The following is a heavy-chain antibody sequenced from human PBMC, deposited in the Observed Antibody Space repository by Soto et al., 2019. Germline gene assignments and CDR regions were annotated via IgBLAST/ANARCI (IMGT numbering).Heavy chain of an antibody. Sequence: QVQLVQSGAEVKNPGASVKVSCKASGYTFTSYGISWVRQAPGQGLEWMGWISAYNGNTNYAQKLQGRVTMTTDTSTSTAYMERRSLRSDDTAVYYCARDSPGYSYGHPLGYWCQGTLVTVSS. V-gene: IGHV1-18*04. CDR1: GYTFTSYG. D-gene: IGHD5-18*01. CDR3: ARDSPGYSYGHPLGY. CDR2: ISAYNGNT. J-gene: IGHJ4*02.